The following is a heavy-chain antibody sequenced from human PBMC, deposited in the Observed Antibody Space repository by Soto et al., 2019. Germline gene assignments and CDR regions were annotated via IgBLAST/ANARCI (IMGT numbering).Heavy chain of an antibody. Sequence: PGGSLRLSCVASGFTFNNYAMSWVRQVPGKGLEWVSAITAGGEETYYADSVKGRFSVSRDNSQNTLFLQMNSLRAEDTAVYYCAKDYLGTNVMFESWGQGTLVTVS. V-gene: IGHV3-23*01. CDR2: ITAGGEET. CDR3: AKDYLGTNVMFES. J-gene: IGHJ4*02. D-gene: IGHD1-7*01. CDR1: GFTFNNYA.